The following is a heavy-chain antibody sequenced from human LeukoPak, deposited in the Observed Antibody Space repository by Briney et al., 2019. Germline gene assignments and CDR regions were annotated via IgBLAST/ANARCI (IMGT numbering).Heavy chain of an antibody. D-gene: IGHD3-9*01. V-gene: IGHV4-4*02. J-gene: IGHJ4*02. CDR2: IHHSGST. Sequence: SETLSLTCAVSGGSISSCNWWSWVRQPPGKGLEWIGEIHHSGSTNYNPSLKSRVTISVDKSRNQFSLKLSSVTAADRAVYYCARGLRYFDWLEPPDYWGQGTLVTVSS. CDR1: GGSISSCNW. CDR3: ARGLRYFDWLEPPDY.